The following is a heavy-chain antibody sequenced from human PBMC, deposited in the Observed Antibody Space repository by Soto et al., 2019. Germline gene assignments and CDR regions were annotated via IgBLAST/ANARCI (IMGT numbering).Heavy chain of an antibody. CDR3: AKEMYPRSVLDSSSPWGDY. Sequence: GGSLILSCAVSGFTFSDYGMHWVRQAPGKGLEWVAVMSYAGTYKYYADSVKGRFTISRDLSGNTLFLQMNSLRLEDTAVYFCAKEMYPRSVLDSSSPWGDYWGQGTLVTVSS. J-gene: IGHJ4*02. V-gene: IGHV3-30*18. CDR1: GFTFSDYG. CDR2: MSYAGTYK. D-gene: IGHD6-6*01.